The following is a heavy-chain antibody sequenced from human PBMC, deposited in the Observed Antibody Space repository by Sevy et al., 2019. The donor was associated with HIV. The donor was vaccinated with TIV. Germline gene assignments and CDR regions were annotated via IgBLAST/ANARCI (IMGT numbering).Heavy chain of an antibody. V-gene: IGHV3-21*01. Sequence: GGSLRLSCAASGFTFSSYSMNWVRQAPGKGPEWVSSISSSSSYIYYADSVKGRFTISRDNAKNSLYLQMNSLRAEDTAVYYCARSFSGWPSYNAFDIWGQGTMVTVSS. CDR2: ISSSSSYI. J-gene: IGHJ3*02. CDR1: GFTFSSYS. CDR3: ARSFSGWPSYNAFDI. D-gene: IGHD6-19*01.